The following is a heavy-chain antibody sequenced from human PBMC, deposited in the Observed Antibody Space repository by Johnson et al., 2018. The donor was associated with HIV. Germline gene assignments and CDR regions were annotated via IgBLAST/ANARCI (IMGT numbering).Heavy chain of an antibody. CDR2: ISWNSGSI. Sequence: QLVESGGGLVQPGRSLRLSCAASGFTFDDYAMHWVRQAPGKGLEWVSGISWNSGSIGYADSVKGRFTISRDNAKNSLYLQMNSLRAEDTALYYCARQGPGYGSGSGCYYDAFDLWGQGTMVTVSS. J-gene: IGHJ3*01. V-gene: IGHV3-9*01. CDR3: ARQGPGYGSGSGCYYDAFDL. D-gene: IGHD2-15*01. CDR1: GFTFDDYA.